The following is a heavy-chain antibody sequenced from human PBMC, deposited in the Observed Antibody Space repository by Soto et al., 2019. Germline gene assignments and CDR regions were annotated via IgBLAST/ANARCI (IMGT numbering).Heavy chain of an antibody. D-gene: IGHD6-19*01. V-gene: IGHV1-2*02. CDR3: ARDPSRIAGAY. CDR1: GYSFTGYY. Sequence: ASVKVSCKTSGYSFTGYYVHWIRQAPGQGLEWMGWINPNGGGTNFAQKFQGRVTMTRDMSITTAYMELSRLKLDDTAVYYCARDPSRIAGAYWGQGTLVTVSP. J-gene: IGHJ4*02. CDR2: INPNGGGT.